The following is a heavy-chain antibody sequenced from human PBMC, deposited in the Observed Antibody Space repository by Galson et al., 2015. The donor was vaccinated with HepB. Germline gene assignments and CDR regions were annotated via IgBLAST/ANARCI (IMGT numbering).Heavy chain of an antibody. D-gene: IGHD3-22*01. Sequence: SLRLSCAASGFTFSSYSMNWVRQAPGKGLEWVSYISSSSSTIYYADSVKGRFTISRDNAKNSLYLQMNSLRDEDTAVYYCARELEEAFDSSGDYASMIDYWGQGTLVTVSS. CDR2: ISSSSSTI. V-gene: IGHV3-48*02. CDR1: GFTFSSYS. CDR3: ARELEEAFDSSGDYASMIDY. J-gene: IGHJ4*02.